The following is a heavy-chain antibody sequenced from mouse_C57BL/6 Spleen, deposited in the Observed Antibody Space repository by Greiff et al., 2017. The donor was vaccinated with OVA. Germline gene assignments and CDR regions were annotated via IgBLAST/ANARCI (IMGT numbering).Heavy chain of an antibody. CDR3: VRESGHYYGSSYGYFDV. CDR1: GFTFNTYA. D-gene: IGHD1-1*01. Sequence: EVHLVESGGGLVQPKGSLKLSCAASGFTFNTYAMHWARQAPGKGLEWVARIRSKSSNYATYYADSVKDRFTISRDDSQSMLYLQMNNLKTEDTAMYYCVRESGHYYGSSYGYFDVWGTGTTVTVSS. J-gene: IGHJ1*03. V-gene: IGHV10-3*01. CDR2: IRSKSSNYAT.